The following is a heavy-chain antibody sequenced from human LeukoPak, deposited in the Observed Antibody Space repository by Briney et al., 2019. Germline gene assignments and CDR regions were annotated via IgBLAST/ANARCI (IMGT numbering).Heavy chain of an antibody. Sequence: PGGSLRLSCAASGFAFSSYWMSWVREAPGKGLEWVANINQDGSEKYYVDSVKGRFTISRDNAKDPLYLQMNSLKDEDTSVYYCASSRNWGQGTLVTVSS. CDR2: INQDGSEK. J-gene: IGHJ4*02. V-gene: IGHV3-7*02. CDR3: ASSRN. CDR1: GFAFSSYW.